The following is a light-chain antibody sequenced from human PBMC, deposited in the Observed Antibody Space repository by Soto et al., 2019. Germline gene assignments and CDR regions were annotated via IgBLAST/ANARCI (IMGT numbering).Light chain of an antibody. J-gene: IGKJ5*01. CDR2: DAS. Sequence: EIVLTQSPATLSLSPGERATLSCRASQSVSSYLAWYQQKPGQAPRLLIYDASNRATGIPARFSGSGSGTDFTLTISSLEPEDFAVYYCQKRSNWLITFGQEPRLEIK. CDR1: QSVSSY. V-gene: IGKV3-11*01. CDR3: QKRSNWLIT.